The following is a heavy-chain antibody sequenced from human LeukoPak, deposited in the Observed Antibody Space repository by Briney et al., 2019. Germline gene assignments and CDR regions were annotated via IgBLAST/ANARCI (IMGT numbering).Heavy chain of an antibody. Sequence: ASVKVSCKASGYTFTGYYMHWVRQAPGQGLEWMGWINPNSGGTNYAQKFQGRVTMTRDTSISTAYMELSRLRPDDTAVYYCARDSYGYGLFDYWGQGTLVTVSS. CDR1: GYTFTGYY. V-gene: IGHV1-2*02. CDR3: ARDSYGYGLFDY. D-gene: IGHD5-18*01. CDR2: INPNSGGT. J-gene: IGHJ4*02.